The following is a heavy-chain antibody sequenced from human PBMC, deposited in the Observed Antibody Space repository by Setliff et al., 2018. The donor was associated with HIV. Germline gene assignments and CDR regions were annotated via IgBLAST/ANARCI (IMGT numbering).Heavy chain of an antibody. V-gene: IGHV3-74*01. CDR1: GFTFCTSE. Sequence: GGSMRLSCAASGFTFCTSEINWVRQAPGKGLVWFSRINIDVITTNYADSVKGRFTTSRDNSNNTLYLQMNILRAEDTAVYYCARVTTIFGVIITFDYWGQGTLVTVSS. D-gene: IGHD3-3*01. CDR2: INIDVITT. J-gene: IGHJ4*02. CDR3: ARVTTIFGVIITFDY.